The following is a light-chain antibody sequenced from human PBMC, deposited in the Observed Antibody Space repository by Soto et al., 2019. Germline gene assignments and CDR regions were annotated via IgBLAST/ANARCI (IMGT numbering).Light chain of an antibody. Sequence: CRTSKSIDRWLAWYQQRPGKAPRILVYRASSWETGIPSRFSGSGSGTEFTLAIRILEPDDSAVYYCQHSGSAPGRVGPGTKLDIK. J-gene: IGKJ3*01. V-gene: IGKV1-5*01. CDR1: KSIDRW. CDR3: QHSGSAPGR. CDR2: RAS.